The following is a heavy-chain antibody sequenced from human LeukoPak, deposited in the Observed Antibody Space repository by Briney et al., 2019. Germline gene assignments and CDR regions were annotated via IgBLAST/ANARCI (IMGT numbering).Heavy chain of an antibody. Sequence: SVKVSCKASGGTFSSDAISWVRQAPGQGLEWMGRIIPILGIANYAQKFQVRVTITADKSTSTAYMELSSLRSEDTAVYYCARRGNSYAADYWGQGTLVTVSS. D-gene: IGHD5-18*01. CDR2: IIPILGIA. CDR3: ARRGNSYAADY. J-gene: IGHJ4*02. V-gene: IGHV1-69*04. CDR1: GGTFSSDA.